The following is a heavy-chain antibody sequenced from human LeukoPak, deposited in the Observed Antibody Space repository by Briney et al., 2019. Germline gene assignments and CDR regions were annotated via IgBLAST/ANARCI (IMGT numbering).Heavy chain of an antibody. Sequence: GGSLRLSCAASGFTFSNYWMHWVRQAPGKGLEWVSTISGSGSSTYYAESVKGRFTISRDNSKNTLYLQMNSLRAEDTAVYYCAKGATYYDILTGQRSDYWGQGTLVTVSS. J-gene: IGHJ4*02. CDR3: AKGATYYDILTGQRSDY. V-gene: IGHV3-23*01. CDR2: ISGSGSST. CDR1: GFTFSNYW. D-gene: IGHD3-9*01.